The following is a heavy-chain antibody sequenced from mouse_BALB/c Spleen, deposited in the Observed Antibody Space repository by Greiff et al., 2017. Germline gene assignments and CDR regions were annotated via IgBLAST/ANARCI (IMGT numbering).Heavy chain of an antibody. CDR2: IDPETGGT. J-gene: IGHJ2*01. Sequence: VQLQQSGAELVRPGASVTLSCKASGYTFTDYEMHWVKQTPVHGLEWIGAIDPETGGTAYNQKFKGKATLTADKSSSTAYMELRSLTSEDSAVYYCTRRYFDYWGQGTTLTVSS. V-gene: IGHV1-15*01. CDR1: GYTFTDYE. CDR3: TRRYFDY.